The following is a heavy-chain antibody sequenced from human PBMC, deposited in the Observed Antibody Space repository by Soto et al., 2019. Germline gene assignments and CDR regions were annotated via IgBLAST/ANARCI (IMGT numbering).Heavy chain of an antibody. V-gene: IGHV3-15*01. D-gene: IGHD6-19*01. CDR3: TTVYVSGWLRGGYFQH. CDR2: IKSKTDGGTT. Sequence: SLRLSCAASGFTFSNAWMSWVRQAPGKGLEWVGRIKSKTDGGTTDYAAPVKGRFTISRDDSKNTLYPQMNSLKTEDTAVYYCTTVYVSGWLRGGYFQHWGQGTLVTVSS. CDR1: GFTFSNAW. J-gene: IGHJ1*01.